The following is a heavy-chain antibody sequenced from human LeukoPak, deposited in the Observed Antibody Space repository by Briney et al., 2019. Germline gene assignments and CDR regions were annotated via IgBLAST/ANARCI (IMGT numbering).Heavy chain of an antibody. CDR3: ARVGTSDY. CDR2: ISGSGGST. Sequence: GGSLRLSCAASGFTVSSNYMSWVRQAPGKGLEWASAISGSGGSTYYADSVKGRFTISRDNSKNTLYLQMNSLRAEDTAVYYCARVGTSDYWGQGTLVTVSS. D-gene: IGHD1-1*01. CDR1: GFTVSSNY. J-gene: IGHJ4*02. V-gene: IGHV3-23*01.